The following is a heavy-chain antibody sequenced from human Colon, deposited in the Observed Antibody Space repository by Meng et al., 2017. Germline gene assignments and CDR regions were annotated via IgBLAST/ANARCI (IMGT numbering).Heavy chain of an antibody. CDR1: GFTFNTFA. CDR2: VSGSPFGDSGGNT. V-gene: IGHV3-23*01. CDR3: AKDRVVESTGDAFDI. D-gene: IGHD1-26*01. Sequence: GESLKISCAASGFTFNTFAMSWVRQAPGKGLEWVSTVSGSPFGDSGGNTYYADSVKGRFTISRDNSKNMLYLQMNSLRAEDTAIYYCAKDRVVESTGDAFDIWGQGTMVTVSS. J-gene: IGHJ3*02.